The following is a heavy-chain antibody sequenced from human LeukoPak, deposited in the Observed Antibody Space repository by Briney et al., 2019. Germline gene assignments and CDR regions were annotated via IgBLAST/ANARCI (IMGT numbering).Heavy chain of an antibody. D-gene: IGHD3-10*01. CDR3: AKDTYYSGSGNYYNVGIDY. CDR2: ISHSGSSI. V-gene: IGHV3-11*01. Sequence: KPGGSLRLSCAASGFTFSDEYMSWIRQAPGKGLEWVSYISHSGSSISYADSVKGRFTISRDNSKNTLFVQMNSLRAEDTAVYYCAKDTYYSGSGNYYNVGIDYWGQGALVTVSS. CDR1: GFTFSDEY. J-gene: IGHJ4*02.